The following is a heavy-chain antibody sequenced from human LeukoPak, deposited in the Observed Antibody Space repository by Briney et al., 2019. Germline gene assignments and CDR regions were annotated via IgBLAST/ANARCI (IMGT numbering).Heavy chain of an antibody. CDR3: TIFIVADPDAFEI. Sequence: SETLSLTCIVSGGSISSYYWSWIRQPPGKGLEWLGYIHYSGSTNYNPSLKSRVTMSLDTSKDQFSLKLTSVTAADTAVYYCTIFIVADPDAFEIWGQGTMVTVSS. CDR2: IHYSGST. D-gene: IGHD5-12*01. V-gene: IGHV4-59*08. J-gene: IGHJ3*02. CDR1: GGSISSYY.